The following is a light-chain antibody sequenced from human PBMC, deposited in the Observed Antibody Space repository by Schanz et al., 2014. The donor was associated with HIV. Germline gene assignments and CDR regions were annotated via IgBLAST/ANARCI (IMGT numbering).Light chain of an antibody. CDR2: GAS. V-gene: IGKV3-20*01. J-gene: IGKJ2*01. CDR3: QQYGSSPRST. CDR1: QSLTSRY. Sequence: EIVLTQSPGTLSLSPGERATLSCRASQSLTSRYLAWYLQKPGQAPRLLIYGASNMATGIPARFSGSGSGTEFTLISSSLQSEDFAVYYCQQYGSSPRSTFGQGTKLEIK.